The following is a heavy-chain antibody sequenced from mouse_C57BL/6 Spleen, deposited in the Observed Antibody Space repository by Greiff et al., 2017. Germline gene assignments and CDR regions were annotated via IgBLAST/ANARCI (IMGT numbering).Heavy chain of an antibody. CDR1: GFTFTDYY. V-gene: IGHV7-3*01. Sequence: EVKLMESGGGLVQPGGSLSLSCAASGFTFTDYYMSWVRQPPGKALEWLGVIRNNANGYTTAYSASVMGLFTISRDKCQSILYLQMNALMAEDSATDYCARYMGETGYFDYWGQGTTLTVSS. CDR3: ARYMGETGYFDY. CDR2: IRNNANGYTT. J-gene: IGHJ2*01.